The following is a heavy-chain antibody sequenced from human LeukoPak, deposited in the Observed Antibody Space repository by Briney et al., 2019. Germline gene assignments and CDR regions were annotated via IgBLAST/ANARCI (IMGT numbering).Heavy chain of an antibody. CDR3: ASGVYCSGGSCSMDWYCGMDV. Sequence: GESLKISCKGSGYSFTSYWIGWVRQMPGKGLEWMGIIYPGDSDTRYSPSFQGQVTISADKSISTAYLQWSSLKASDTAMYYCASGVYCSGGSCSMDWYCGMDVWGQGTTVTVSS. V-gene: IGHV5-51*01. D-gene: IGHD2-15*01. J-gene: IGHJ6*02. CDR2: IYPGDSDT. CDR1: GYSFTSYW.